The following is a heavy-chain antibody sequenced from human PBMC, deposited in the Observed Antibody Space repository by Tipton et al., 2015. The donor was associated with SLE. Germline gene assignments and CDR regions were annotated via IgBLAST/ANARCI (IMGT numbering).Heavy chain of an antibody. CDR3: AKFEKTTDFYLDS. CDR2: ISGGGGST. CDR1: GFTFSSYA. V-gene: IGHV3-23*01. Sequence: GSLRLSCATSGFTFSSYALGWVRRAPGKGLEWVSAISGGGGSTYYADFVKSRFSISIDKSKKTLFLQMNSLRVDDTATYYCAKFEKTTDFYLDSWGQGTLVSVSS. D-gene: IGHD1/OR15-1a*01. J-gene: IGHJ4*02.